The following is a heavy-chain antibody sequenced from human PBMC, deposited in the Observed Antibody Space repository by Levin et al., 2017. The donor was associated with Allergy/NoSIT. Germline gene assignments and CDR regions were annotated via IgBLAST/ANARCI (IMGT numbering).Heavy chain of an antibody. CDR1: GFSLSTSGVG. J-gene: IGHJ4*02. CDR3: AHSTGEDYDILTGYNGGFDY. D-gene: IGHD3-9*01. V-gene: IGHV2-5*02. CDR2: IYWDDDK. Sequence: SGPTLVKPTQTLTLTCTFSGFSLSTSGVGVGWIRQPPGKALEWLALIYWDDDKRYSPSLKSRLTITKDTSKNQVVLTMTNMDPVDTATYYCAHSTGEDYDILTGYNGGFDYWGQGTLVTVSS.